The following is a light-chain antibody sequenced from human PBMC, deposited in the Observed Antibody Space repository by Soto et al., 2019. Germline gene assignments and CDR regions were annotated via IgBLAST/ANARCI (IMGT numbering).Light chain of an antibody. Sequence: EIVMTQSPATQSVSPGERATLSCRASQSVSSNLAWYQQKPGQAPRLLIYGASTRATGIPARFSGSGSGTEFTLTISSLQSEDFAVYYCQQYNNWQWTFGQGTKV. CDR1: QSVSSN. J-gene: IGKJ1*01. V-gene: IGKV3-15*01. CDR2: GAS. CDR3: QQYNNWQWT.